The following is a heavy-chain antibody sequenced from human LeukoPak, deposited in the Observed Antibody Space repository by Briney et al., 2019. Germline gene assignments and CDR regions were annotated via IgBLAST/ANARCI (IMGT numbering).Heavy chain of an antibody. CDR1: GFPFDDKA. J-gene: IGHJ4*02. V-gene: IGHV3-9*03. Sequence: GRSLRLSCAASGFPFDDKAMHWVRQAPGKGLGWVAGISRNSDSTGYADSVKGRFTISRDNAKNSLYLQMNSLRAEDMALYYCVKDIGSGSYRYGGYFDYWGQGTLVTVSS. CDR2: ISRNSDST. D-gene: IGHD1-26*01. CDR3: VKDIGSGSYRYGGYFDY.